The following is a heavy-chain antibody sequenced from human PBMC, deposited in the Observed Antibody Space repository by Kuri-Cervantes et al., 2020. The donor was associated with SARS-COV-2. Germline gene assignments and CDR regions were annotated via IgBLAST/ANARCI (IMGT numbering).Heavy chain of an antibody. D-gene: IGHD1-26*01. CDR2: IYYNGDT. CDR3: ARDQRRYRANDAPYDF. V-gene: IGHV4-61*01. CDR1: GDSVNSINCY. J-gene: IGHJ4*02. Sequence: ESLKISCTVTGDSVNSINCYWTWIRQPPGKGLEWIGYIYYNGDTNYNPSLKSRVTISIDTSKNQLSLKLTSVTAADTAVYYCARDQRRYRANDAPYDFWGQGTLVTDSS.